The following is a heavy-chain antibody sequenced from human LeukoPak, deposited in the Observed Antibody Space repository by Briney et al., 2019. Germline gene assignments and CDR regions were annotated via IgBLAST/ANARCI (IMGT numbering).Heavy chain of an antibody. CDR2: ISSSSSYT. CDR1: GFTFSDYY. J-gene: IGHJ6*04. CDR3: ARVLAVSQGYYYYGMDV. V-gene: IGHV3-11*06. Sequence: GGSLRLSCAASGFTFSDYYMSWIRQAPGKGLEWVSYISSSSSYTNYADSVKGRFTISRDNAKNSLYLQMNSLRAEDTAVYYRARVLAVSQGYYYYGMDVWGKGTTVTVSS. D-gene: IGHD6-19*01.